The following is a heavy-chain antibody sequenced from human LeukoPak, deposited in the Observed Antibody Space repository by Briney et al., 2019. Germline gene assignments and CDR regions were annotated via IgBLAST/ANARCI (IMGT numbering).Heavy chain of an antibody. V-gene: IGHV4-30-4*07. D-gene: IGHD3-22*01. CDR2: IYFSGST. CDR3: ARTENYYDSSGWNYFDY. CDR1: GASSSSADHY. J-gene: IGHJ4*02. Sequence: SETLSLTCLVSGASSSSADHYWTWIRQPPGKGLEWVGYIYFSGSTYYNPSLKGRATISLDTSKSRFSLKMTSVTAADTAVYYCARTENYYDSSGWNYFDYWGQGTLVTVSS.